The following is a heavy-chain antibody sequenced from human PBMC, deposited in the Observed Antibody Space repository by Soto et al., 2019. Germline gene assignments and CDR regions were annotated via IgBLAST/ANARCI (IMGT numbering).Heavy chain of an antibody. Sequence: QVQLVQSGAEVKKPGASVRISCRASGYSFTSTYVHWVRQAPGQGPEWMGIINPAGGTTYYAQKFQGRLTIISATSTDTGFMDLNDLTSEDTAVYFCALKVVTYYDNWGQGTLLTVSS. D-gene: IGHD2-21*02. CDR3: ALKVVTYYDN. CDR2: INPAGGTT. J-gene: IGHJ4*02. CDR1: GYSFTSTY. V-gene: IGHV1-46*01.